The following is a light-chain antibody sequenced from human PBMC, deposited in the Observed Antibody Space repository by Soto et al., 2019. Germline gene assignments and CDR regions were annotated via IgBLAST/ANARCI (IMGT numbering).Light chain of an antibody. V-gene: IGLV2-14*01. J-gene: IGLJ1*01. Sequence: SALPQPASVSGSPGQSITISCTGTSYVSWYQQHPGKAPKLMIYEVGNRPSGVSIRFSGSKSGNTASLTISSLQADDEADYYCSSYAHSSIYVFGTGTKVTVL. CDR2: EVG. CDR3: SSYAHSSIYV. CDR1: SY.